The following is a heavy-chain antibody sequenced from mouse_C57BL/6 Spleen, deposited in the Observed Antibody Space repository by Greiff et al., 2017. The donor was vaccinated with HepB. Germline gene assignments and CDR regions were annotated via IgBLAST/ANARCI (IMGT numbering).Heavy chain of an antibody. CDR3: ARELGYAMDY. J-gene: IGHJ4*01. D-gene: IGHD4-1*01. CDR1: GFTFSDYY. CDR2: INYDGSST. Sequence: EVNVVESEGGLVQPGSSMKLSCTASGFTFSDYYMAWVRQVPEKGLEWVANINYDGSSTYYLDSLKSRFIISRDNAKNILYLQMSSLKSEDTATYYCARELGYAMDYWGQGTSVTVSS. V-gene: IGHV5-16*01.